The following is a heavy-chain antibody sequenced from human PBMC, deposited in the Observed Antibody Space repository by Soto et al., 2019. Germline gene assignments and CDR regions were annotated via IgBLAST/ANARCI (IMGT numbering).Heavy chain of an antibody. J-gene: IGHJ3*02. D-gene: IGHD6-19*01. CDR2: ISSSSSTI. Sequence: EVQLVESGGGLVQPGGSLRLSCAASGFTFSSYSMNWVRQAPGKGLEWVSYISSSSSTIYYADSVKGRFTISRDNAKNSLYLQMNSLRDEDTAVYYCAREDSAVAGGNAFDIWGQGTMVTVSS. CDR3: AREDSAVAGGNAFDI. V-gene: IGHV3-48*02. CDR1: GFTFSSYS.